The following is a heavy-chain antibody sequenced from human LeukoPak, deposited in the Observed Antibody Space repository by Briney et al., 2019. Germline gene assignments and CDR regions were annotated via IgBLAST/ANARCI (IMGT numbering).Heavy chain of an antibody. J-gene: IGHJ6*04. CDR3: ARAGGGSSWSDV. CDR1: GGSISSSSYY. Sequence: PSETLSLTCTVSGGSISSSSYYWGWIRQPPGKGLEWIGSIYYSGSTYYNPSLKSRVTISVDTSKNQFSLKLSSVTAADTAVYYCARAGGGSSWSDVWGKGTTVTVSS. V-gene: IGHV4-39*07. D-gene: IGHD6-13*01. CDR2: IYYSGST.